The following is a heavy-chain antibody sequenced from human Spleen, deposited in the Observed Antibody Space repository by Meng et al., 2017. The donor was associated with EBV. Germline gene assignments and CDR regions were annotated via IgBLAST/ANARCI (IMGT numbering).Heavy chain of an antibody. CDR1: GGSISSSSSY. Sequence: QLQRQESGPGLVKTSETLSLNRTVSGGSISSSSSYWAWVRQPPGKGLEWIGAIHYKGTNFYNPSLKSRVTMSVDTSKNQFSLKMTSVTAADTAVYYCARGNWALLWGQGTLVTVSS. CDR3: ARGNWALL. J-gene: IGHJ4*02. D-gene: IGHD1-26*01. V-gene: IGHV4-39*07. CDR2: IHYKGTN.